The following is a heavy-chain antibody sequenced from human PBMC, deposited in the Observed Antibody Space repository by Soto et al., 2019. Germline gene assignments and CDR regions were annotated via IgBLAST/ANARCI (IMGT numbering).Heavy chain of an antibody. CDR3: AREKRVGATANYYGMDV. V-gene: IGHV4-31*03. J-gene: IGHJ6*02. CDR2: IYYSGST. CDR1: GGSISSGGYY. D-gene: IGHD1-26*01. Sequence: PSETLSLTCTVSGGSISSGGYYWSWIRQHPGKGLEWIGYIYYSGSTYYNPSLKSRVTISVDTSKNQFSLKLSSVTAADTAVYYCAREKRVGATANYYGMDVWGQGTTVTVSS.